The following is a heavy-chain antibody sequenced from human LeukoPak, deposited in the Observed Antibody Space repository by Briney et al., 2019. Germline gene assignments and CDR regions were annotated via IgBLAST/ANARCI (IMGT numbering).Heavy chain of an antibody. CDR3: ARSPQWELPDY. CDR1: GFTFSDYY. D-gene: IGHD1-26*01. V-gene: IGHV3-11*04. Sequence: PGGSLRLSCAASGFTFSDYYMSWIRQAPGKGLEWIAYISSSGSSIQYAESVRGRFTISRDNAKTSLYLQMNSLRAEDTSVYYCARSPQWELPDYWSQGTLVTVSS. CDR2: ISSSGSSI. J-gene: IGHJ4*02.